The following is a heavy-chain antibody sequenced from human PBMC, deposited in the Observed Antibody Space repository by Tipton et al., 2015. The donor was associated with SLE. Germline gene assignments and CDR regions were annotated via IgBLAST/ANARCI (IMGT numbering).Heavy chain of an antibody. CDR2: LYYIGST. V-gene: IGHV4-39*07. J-gene: IGHJ5*02. CDR1: GGSISSSSYY. Sequence: TLSLTCTVSGGSISSSSYYWGWIRQPPGKGLEWIGRLYYIGSTYCNPYLKSRVTTSVDTSKNQFSLKLSSVTAADTAVYYCARHVRGRSRELRWFDPWGQGTLVTVSS. CDR3: ARHVRGRSRELRWFDP. D-gene: IGHD1-26*01.